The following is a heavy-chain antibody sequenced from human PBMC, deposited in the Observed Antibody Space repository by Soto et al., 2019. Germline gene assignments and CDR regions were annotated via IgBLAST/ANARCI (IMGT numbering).Heavy chain of an antibody. CDR1: GFTFSSYS. D-gene: IGHD5-18*01. CDR3: ASGVGYGYESPHDY. V-gene: IGHV3-48*02. Sequence: EVQLVESGGGLVQPGGSLRLSCAASGFTFSSYSMNWVRQAPGKGLEWVSYISSSSSTIYYADSVKGRFTISRDNAKNSLYLQMNSLRDEDTAVYYCASGVGYGYESPHDYWGQGTLVTVSS. CDR2: ISSSSSTI. J-gene: IGHJ4*02.